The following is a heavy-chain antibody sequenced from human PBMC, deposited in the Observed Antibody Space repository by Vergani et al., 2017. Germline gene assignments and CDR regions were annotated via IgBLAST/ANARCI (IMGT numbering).Heavy chain of an antibody. J-gene: IGHJ3*01. CDR3: ASGGHGTENGEALQL. CDR1: GYIFSNFW. V-gene: IGHV5-51*01. Sequence: EKQLVQSGSETKKPEESLKISCQAFGYIFSNFWIGWVRQRPGRGLEWMGIIYPGDSEVKSNPTFRGQVIFSVDTSVTTAYLQCRSLQASDAATYFCASGGHGTENGEALQLWGQGTNITVSS. CDR2: IYPGDSEV. D-gene: IGHD3-16*01.